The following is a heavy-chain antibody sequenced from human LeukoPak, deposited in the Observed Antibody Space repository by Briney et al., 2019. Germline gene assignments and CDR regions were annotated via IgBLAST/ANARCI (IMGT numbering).Heavy chain of an antibody. CDR1: GYSFTDDW. CDR3: ARPYCSTTNCYAFDI. D-gene: IGHD2-2*01. V-gene: IGHV5-51*01. Sequence: GESLKISCKGSGYSFTDDWIAWVRQMPAKGLGWMGIIYPGDSDTRYSPSFQGQVTISADKSISTAYLQWSGLKASDTAMYYCARPYCSTTNCYAFDIWGQGTMVTVSS. CDR2: IYPGDSDT. J-gene: IGHJ3*02.